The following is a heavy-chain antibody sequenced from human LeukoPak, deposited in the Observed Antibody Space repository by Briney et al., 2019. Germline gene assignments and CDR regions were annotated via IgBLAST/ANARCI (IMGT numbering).Heavy chain of an antibody. V-gene: IGHV1-8*01. CDR3: ASAFKRGSAGTLIDF. Sequence: ASVKVSCKASGYTFTSHDINWVRQAAGQGLEWMGWMNPNSGNTGYAQKFQDRVTMTRNTSISTAYMELISLESEDTAVHYCASAFKRGSAGTLIDFWGQATLVTVSS. CDR1: GYTFTSHD. CDR2: MNPNSGNT. J-gene: IGHJ4*02. D-gene: IGHD6-13*01.